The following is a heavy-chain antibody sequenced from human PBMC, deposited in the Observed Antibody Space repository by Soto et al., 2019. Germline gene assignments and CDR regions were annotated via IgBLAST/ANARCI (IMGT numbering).Heavy chain of an antibody. CDR2: IYWDDDK. J-gene: IGHJ5*02. Sequence: QITLKESGPTLVKPTQTLTLTCTFSGFPLSTSGVGVGWIRQPPGKALEWLALIYWDDDKRYSPSLKSRLTITKDTSKKQVVLTMTNMDPVDTATYYCAHSSAGNYVVWFDPWGQGTLVTVSS. CDR1: GFPLSTSGVG. CDR3: AHSSAGNYVVWFDP. V-gene: IGHV2-5*02. D-gene: IGHD3-16*01.